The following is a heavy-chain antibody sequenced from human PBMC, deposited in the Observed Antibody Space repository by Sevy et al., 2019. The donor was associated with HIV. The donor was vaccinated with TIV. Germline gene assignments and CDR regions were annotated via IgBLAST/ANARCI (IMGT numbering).Heavy chain of an antibody. CDR1: GFTFSDSY. J-gene: IGHJ4*02. D-gene: IGHD5-18*01. CDR2: ISSGGTII. Sequence: GESLKISCAASGFTFSDSYMSWFRQAPGKGLERVSYISSGGTIIYYADSVKGRFTISRDNAKNSLYLQMNSLSAEDTAVYYWARAGYNYGSFYFDYWGQGTLVTVSS. V-gene: IGHV3-11*01. CDR3: ARAGYNYGSFYFDY.